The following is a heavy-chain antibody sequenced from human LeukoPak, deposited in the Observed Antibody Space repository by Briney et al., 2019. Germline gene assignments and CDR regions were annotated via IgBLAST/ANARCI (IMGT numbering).Heavy chain of an antibody. Sequence: PGGSLRLSCAASGFTFSSYEMNWVRQAPGKGLEWVSYITNSASTIYYADSVKGRFTVSRDNAKNSLYLEMNSLRVEDTAVYYCARDRGLVAVSLERDYYMDVWGKGTTVTVSS. D-gene: IGHD2-15*01. V-gene: IGHV3-48*03. CDR2: ITNSASTI. CDR1: GFTFSSYE. CDR3: ARDRGLVAVSLERDYYMDV. J-gene: IGHJ6*03.